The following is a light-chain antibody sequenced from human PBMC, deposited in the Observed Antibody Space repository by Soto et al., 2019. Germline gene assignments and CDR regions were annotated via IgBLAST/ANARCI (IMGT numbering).Light chain of an antibody. CDR2: EGS. V-gene: IGLV2-23*03. Sequence: QSVLTQPASVSGSPGQSITISCTGTSSDVGSYNLVSWYQQHPGKAPKLMIYEGSKRPSGVSNRFSGSKSGNTASLTISGLQAADEADYYCCSYAGSSTFVVVFGGGTKVTVL. CDR3: CSYAGSSTFVVV. J-gene: IGLJ2*01. CDR1: SSDVGSYNL.